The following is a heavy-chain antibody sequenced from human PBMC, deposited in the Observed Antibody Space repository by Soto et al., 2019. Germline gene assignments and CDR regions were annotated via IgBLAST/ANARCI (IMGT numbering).Heavy chain of an antibody. D-gene: IGHD3-3*01. V-gene: IGHV4-34*01. CDR2: INHSGST. CDR1: GGSFSGYY. CDR3: AKAGGGSDYDFWSGYYVGTWFDP. J-gene: IGHJ5*02. Sequence: SDTLSLTCAVYGGSFSGYYWSWIRQPPGKGLEWIGEINHSGSTNYNPSLKSRVTISVDTSKNQFSLKLSSVTAADTAVYYCAKAGGGSDYDFWSGYYVGTWFDPWGQGTLVTVSS.